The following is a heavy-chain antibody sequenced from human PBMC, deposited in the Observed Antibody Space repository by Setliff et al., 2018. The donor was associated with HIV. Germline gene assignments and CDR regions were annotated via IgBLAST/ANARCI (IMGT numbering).Heavy chain of an antibody. D-gene: IGHD3-9*01. Sequence: GGSLRLSCVASGFNSNDYSMHWVRQTPGKTLEWVSLISWDSGRTDYAVSVRGRFTISRDNSKNSLYLQMQSLRPEDTALYYCAKGTMNHDFLTGYSPFDSWGQGTQVTVSS. V-gene: IGHV3-43D*03. CDR2: ISWDSGRT. CDR3: AKGTMNHDFLTGYSPFDS. CDR1: GFNSNDYS. J-gene: IGHJ4*02.